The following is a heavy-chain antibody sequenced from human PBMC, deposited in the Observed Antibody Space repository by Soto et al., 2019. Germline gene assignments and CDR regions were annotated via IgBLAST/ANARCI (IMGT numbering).Heavy chain of an antibody. CDR1: GGTFSSYA. CDR2: IIPIFGTA. V-gene: IGHV1-69*13. J-gene: IGHJ5*02. Sequence: GASVKVSCKASGGTFSSYAISWVRQAPGQGLEWMGGIIPIFGTANYAQKFQGRVTITADESTSTAYMELSSLRSEDTAVYYCARDYYDSSGGLLGPFDPWGQGTLVTVSS. CDR3: ARDYYDSSGGLLGPFDP. D-gene: IGHD3-22*01.